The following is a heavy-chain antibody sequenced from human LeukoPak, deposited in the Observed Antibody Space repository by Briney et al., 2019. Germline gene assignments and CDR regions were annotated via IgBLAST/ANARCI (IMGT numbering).Heavy chain of an antibody. CDR2: INAGNGNT. Sequence: ASVKVSCKASGYTFTSYAMHWVRQAPGQRLEWMGWINAGNGNTKYSQKFQGRVTITADESTSTAYMELSSLRSEDTAVYYCASHSSGWYYFDYWGQGTLVTVSS. CDR1: GYTFTSYA. J-gene: IGHJ4*02. CDR3: ASHSSGWYYFDY. V-gene: IGHV1-3*01. D-gene: IGHD6-19*01.